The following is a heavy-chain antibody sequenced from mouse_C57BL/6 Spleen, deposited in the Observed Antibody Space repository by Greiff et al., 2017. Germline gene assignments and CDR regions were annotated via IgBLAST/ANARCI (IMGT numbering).Heavy chain of an antibody. CDR1: GFSLTRYG. CDR2: IWRGGST. V-gene: IGHV2-5*01. J-gene: IGHJ2*01. D-gene: IGHD2-2*01. CDR3: AKAGYDGTPFDY. Sequence: VKLMESGPGLVQPSQSLSITCTVSGFSLTRYGVHWVRQSPGKGLEWLGVIWRGGSTDYNAAFMSRLSITKDNSKSQVFFKMNSLQADDTAIYYCAKAGYDGTPFDYWGQGTTLTVSS.